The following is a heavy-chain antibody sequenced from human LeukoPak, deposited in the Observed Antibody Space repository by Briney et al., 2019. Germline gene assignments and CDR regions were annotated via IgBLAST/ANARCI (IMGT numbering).Heavy chain of an antibody. V-gene: IGHV4-39*07. Sequence: PSETLSLTCTVSGGSISSSSYFWGWIRQPPGKGLEWLGIIYYSGTTYYNPSLKSRVTISVDTSKNQFSLKLSSVTAADTAVYYCARAETTVVTLDAVDIWGQGTMVTVSS. CDR3: ARAETTVVTLDAVDI. CDR1: GGSISSSSYF. J-gene: IGHJ3*02. CDR2: IYYSGTT. D-gene: IGHD4-23*01.